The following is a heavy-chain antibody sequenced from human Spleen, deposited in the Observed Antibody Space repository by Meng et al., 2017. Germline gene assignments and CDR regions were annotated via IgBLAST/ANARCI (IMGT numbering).Heavy chain of an antibody. CDR2: ISAYNGNT. V-gene: IGHV1-18*01. Sequence: ASVKVSCKASGYTFTSYGISWVRQAPGQGLEWMGWISAYNGNTNYAQKLQGRVTMTTDTPTSTAYMELRSLRSDDTAVYYCARGYRRQQLVNDDWYFDLWGRGPLVTVSS. CDR3: ARGYRRQQLVNDDWYFDL. J-gene: IGHJ2*01. D-gene: IGHD6-13*01. CDR1: GYTFTSYG.